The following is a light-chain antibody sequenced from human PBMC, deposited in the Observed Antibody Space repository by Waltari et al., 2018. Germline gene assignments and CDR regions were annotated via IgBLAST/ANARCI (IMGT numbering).Light chain of an antibody. J-gene: IGKJ2*01. CDR3: MQGTHWPS. Sequence: EVVMTQSPLSLSVTLGQSASISCRSIQSLVHKNENTYLSWFHKRPGQPPRRLIFQVFNRDSGVPDRFSGSGSGTDFTLRINRVEAEDVGVYYCMQGTHWPSFGQGTKLEIK. V-gene: IGKV2-30*02. CDR2: QVF. CDR1: QSLVHKNENTY.